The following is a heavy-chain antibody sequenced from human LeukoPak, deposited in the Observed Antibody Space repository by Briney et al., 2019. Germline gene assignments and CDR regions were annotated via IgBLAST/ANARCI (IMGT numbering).Heavy chain of an antibody. CDR2: ISSSSSYI. CDR1: GFTFSSYS. D-gene: IGHD5-18*01. V-gene: IGHV3-21*04. CDR3: ARDFAAMVGYYGMDV. J-gene: IGHJ6*02. Sequence: PGGSLRLSCAASGFTFSSYSMNWVRQAPGKGLEWVSSISSSSSYIYYADAVKGRFTISRDNAKNSLYLQMNSLRAEDTAVYYCARDFAAMVGYYGMDVWGQGTTVTVSS.